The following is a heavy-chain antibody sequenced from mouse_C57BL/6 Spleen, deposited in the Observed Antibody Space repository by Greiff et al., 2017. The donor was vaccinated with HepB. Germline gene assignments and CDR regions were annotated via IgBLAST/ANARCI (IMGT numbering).Heavy chain of an antibody. Sequence: QVQLQQSGAELARPGASVKLSCKASGYTFTSYGISWVKQSTGQGLEWIGEIYPRSGNTYYNEKFKGKATLTADKSSSTAYMELRSLTSEDSAVYFCAREGIFGTRYFDVWGTGTTVTVSS. D-gene: IGHD3-1*01. CDR3: AREGIFGTRYFDV. CDR2: IYPRSGNT. J-gene: IGHJ1*03. V-gene: IGHV1-81*01. CDR1: GYTFTSYG.